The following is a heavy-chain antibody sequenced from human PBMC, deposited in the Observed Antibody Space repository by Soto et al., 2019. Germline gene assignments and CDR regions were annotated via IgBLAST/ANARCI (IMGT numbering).Heavy chain of an antibody. CDR2: IDPSGHTT. CDR1: GYTLTTYY. J-gene: IGHJ4*02. CDR3: ATNVGSTVGPDFDS. Sequence: ASVKVSCKASGYTLTTYYMHWVRQAPGQGLEWMGIIDPSGHTTNYAQKFQGRVTMTRDTSTSTVYMQLSSLRFEDTAVYYCATNVGSTVGPDFDSWGQGTLVTVSS. D-gene: IGHD1-26*01. V-gene: IGHV1-46*01.